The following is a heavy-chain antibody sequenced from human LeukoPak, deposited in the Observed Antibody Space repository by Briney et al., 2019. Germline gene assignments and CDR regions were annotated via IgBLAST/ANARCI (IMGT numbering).Heavy chain of an antibody. CDR3: AGNYGPYYFDY. D-gene: IGHD3-10*01. J-gene: IGHJ4*02. Sequence: PGGSLRLSCAASGFTFSSYWMHWVRQAPGKGLVWVSRINSDGRYASYADSVKGPFAISRDSAKNTLYLQMTSLRAEDTAVYYCAGNYGPYYFDYWGQGTLVTVSS. CDR1: GFTFSSYW. V-gene: IGHV3-74*01. CDR2: INSDGRYA.